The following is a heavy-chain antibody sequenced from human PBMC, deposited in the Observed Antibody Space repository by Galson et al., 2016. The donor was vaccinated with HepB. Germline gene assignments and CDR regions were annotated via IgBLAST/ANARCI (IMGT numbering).Heavy chain of an antibody. CDR1: GFILTNYW. CDR2: IKEDGSEK. J-gene: IGHJ2*01. Sequence: SLRLSCAVSGFILTNYWMTWVRQAPGKGLEWVAIIKEDGSEKYYVGSVEGRFTISRDNPKNSVYLQMTNLRAEDTALYYCARVFGADYGGIWYSDLWGRGTLVTVSS. CDR3: ARVFGADYGGIWYSDL. D-gene: IGHD4-23*01. V-gene: IGHV3-7*01.